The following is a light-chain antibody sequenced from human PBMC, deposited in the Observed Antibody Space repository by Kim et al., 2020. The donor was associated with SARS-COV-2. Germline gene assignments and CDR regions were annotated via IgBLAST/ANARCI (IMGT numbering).Light chain of an antibody. CDR3: ATWDDSLKSYV. CDR1: SPNIGTNT. J-gene: IGLJ1*01. Sequence: GQRVTISCSGSSPNIGTNTRSWDQHLPGAAPKLLIYGNDLRPSGVPDRFSGSKSGTSGSLAISGLKSEDEAEYYCATWDDSLKSYVFGSGTKVTVL. CDR2: GND. V-gene: IGLV1-44*01.